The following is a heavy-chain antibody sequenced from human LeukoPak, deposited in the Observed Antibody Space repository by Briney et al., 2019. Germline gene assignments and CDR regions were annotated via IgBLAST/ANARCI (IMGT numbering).Heavy chain of an antibody. V-gene: IGHV4-59*01. Sequence: SETLSLTCPVSGGSISTYYWSWIRQPPGKGLEWIGHIYYSGSTNYNPSLKSRVTTAVDTSKNHFSLKLSSVTAADTAVYYCTRNYDSSGYTTFGYWGRGTLVTVSS. D-gene: IGHD3-22*01. CDR1: GGSISTYY. CDR3: TRNYDSSGYTTFGY. CDR2: IYYSGST. J-gene: IGHJ4*02.